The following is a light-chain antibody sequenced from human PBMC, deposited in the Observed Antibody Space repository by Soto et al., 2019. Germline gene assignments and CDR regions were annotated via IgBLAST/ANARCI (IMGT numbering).Light chain of an antibody. V-gene: IGKV1-39*01. CDR2: SAS. CDR1: QSNGTY. J-gene: IGKJ5*01. CDR3: QQSYDISPIT. Sequence: DIQMTQSPSSLSASVWDRVNITCRASQSNGTYLKWNHQRTGQAPRLLMYSASTLQSWVPSRFRGSGSGTDFTLTISSLQPGDFASYYCQQSYDISPITFGQGTRLEIK.